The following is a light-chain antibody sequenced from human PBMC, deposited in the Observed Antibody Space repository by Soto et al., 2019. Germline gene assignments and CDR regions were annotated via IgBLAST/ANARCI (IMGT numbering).Light chain of an antibody. CDR1: QSVSSN. CDR2: GAS. V-gene: IGKV3-15*01. J-gene: IGKJ4*01. CDR3: QQYNNWLT. Sequence: EIVMTQSPATLSVSPGERATLACRASQSVSSNLAWYQQKPGQAPRLLIYGASTRATGIPAKFSGCWSGTEFTHTISSLQSEDFALYYCQQYNNWLTFGVGTKLEIK.